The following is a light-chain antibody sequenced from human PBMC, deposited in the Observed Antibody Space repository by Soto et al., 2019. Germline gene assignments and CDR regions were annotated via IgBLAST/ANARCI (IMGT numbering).Light chain of an antibody. J-gene: IGKJ2*01. CDR2: GAS. V-gene: IGKV3-11*01. Sequence: EIVLTQSPATLSLSPGERATLSCRASQSVSNYLAWYQQKPGQAPRLLIYGASNRATGIPARFTGSGSGTDFTLTISCLEPEDFAVYSCQHRGEWPRTFGQGTKLEIK. CDR3: QHRGEWPRT. CDR1: QSVSNY.